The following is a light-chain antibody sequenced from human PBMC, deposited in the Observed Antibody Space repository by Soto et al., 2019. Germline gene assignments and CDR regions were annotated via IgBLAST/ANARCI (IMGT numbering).Light chain of an antibody. V-gene: IGLV2-8*01. CDR2: EVR. Sequence: SALTQPPSASGSPGQSVTISCTGTSSDIGAYDYVSWYQQYPGKAPRLIIYEVRHRPSGVPDRFSGSKSGNTASLTVSGLQAEDEADYYCSSYAGSNNLGLFGGGTKVTVL. CDR3: SSYAGSNNLGL. CDR1: SSDIGAYDY. J-gene: IGLJ2*01.